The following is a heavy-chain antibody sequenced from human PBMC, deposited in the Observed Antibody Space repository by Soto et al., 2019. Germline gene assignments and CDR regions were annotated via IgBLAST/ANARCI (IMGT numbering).Heavy chain of an antibody. CDR1: GDSISRSYW. CDR2: IYHSGST. Sequence: QVQLQESGPGLVKPSGTLSLTCAVSGDSISRSYWWSWVRQLPGKGLEWIGDIYHSGSTIYNQSLQSRVTLSVDKSKNEFSLKSSSVTDADTAVYYCTSKFGQLLADAFDIWGQGPMVTVSS. V-gene: IGHV4-4*02. D-gene: IGHD3-10*01. J-gene: IGHJ3*02. CDR3: TSKFGQLLADAFDI.